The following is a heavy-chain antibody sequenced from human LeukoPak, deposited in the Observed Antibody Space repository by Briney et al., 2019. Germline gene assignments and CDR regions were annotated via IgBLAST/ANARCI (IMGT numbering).Heavy chain of an antibody. Sequence: PGGSLRLSCAASGFTFSSYSMNWVRQAPGKGLEWASYISSSSSTIYYAYCVKGRFTISRDNAKNLLHLQMHSLRAGDTAVYYCARDIVATITYFDYWGQGTLVTVSS. CDR2: ISSSSSTI. J-gene: IGHJ4*02. CDR3: ARDIVATITYFDY. CDR1: GFTFSSYS. D-gene: IGHD5-12*01. V-gene: IGHV3-48*01.